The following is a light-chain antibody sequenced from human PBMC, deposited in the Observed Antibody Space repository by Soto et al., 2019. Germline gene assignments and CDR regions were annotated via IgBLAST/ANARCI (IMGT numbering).Light chain of an antibody. Sequence: QSVLTQPPSVSGAPGQRVTISCTGSSSNIGAGYDVHWYQQLPGTAPKLLIYGNSKRPSGVPDRFSGSKSGTSASLAITGIQAEDEADYYCQSYDRSLSGVVFGGGTKLTVL. J-gene: IGLJ2*01. CDR1: SSNIGAGYD. CDR2: GNS. CDR3: QSYDRSLSGVV. V-gene: IGLV1-40*01.